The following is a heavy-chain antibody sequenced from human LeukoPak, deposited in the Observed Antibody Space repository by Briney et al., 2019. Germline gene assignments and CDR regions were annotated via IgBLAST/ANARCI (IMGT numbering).Heavy chain of an antibody. V-gene: IGHV4-39*01. CDR1: GDAITGSSYY. J-gene: IGHJ4*02. Sequence: SETLSLTCTVSGDAITGSSYYWGWIRQPPGKGLEWIGSMYYSGSTFSNPSLRSRVNMSADTSKNQFSLKLSSVTAADTAVYYCARQYYDSTGYYYSDNWGQGTQVTVSS. D-gene: IGHD3-22*01. CDR2: MYYSGST. CDR3: ARQYYDSTGYYYSDN.